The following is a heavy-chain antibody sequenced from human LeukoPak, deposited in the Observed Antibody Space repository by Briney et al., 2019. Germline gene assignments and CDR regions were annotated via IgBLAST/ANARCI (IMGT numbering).Heavy chain of an antibody. CDR3: ARELDSGSYFLGYYYYMDV. CDR1: GVSISSYY. Sequence: PSETLSLTCTVSGVSISSYYWSWLRQPAGKGLEWIGRIYTSGSTNYNPSLKSRVTMSVDTSKNQFSLKLSSVTAADTAVYYCARELDSGSYFLGYYYYMDVWGKGTTVTISS. CDR2: IYTSGST. J-gene: IGHJ6*03. D-gene: IGHD1-26*01. V-gene: IGHV4-4*07.